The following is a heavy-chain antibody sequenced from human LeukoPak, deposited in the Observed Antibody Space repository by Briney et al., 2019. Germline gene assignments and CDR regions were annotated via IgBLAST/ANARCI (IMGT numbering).Heavy chain of an antibody. CDR2: IYTSGST. CDR1: GGSISSGSYY. V-gene: IGHV4-61*02. Sequence: SETLSLTCTVSGGSISSGSYYWSWIRQPAGKGLEWIGRIYTSGSTNYNPSLKSRVTISVDTSKNQFSLKLSSVTAADTAVYYCARGNHYYDSSAYLAWESFQHWGQGTLVTVSS. J-gene: IGHJ1*01. D-gene: IGHD3-22*01. CDR3: ARGNHYYDSSAYLAWESFQH.